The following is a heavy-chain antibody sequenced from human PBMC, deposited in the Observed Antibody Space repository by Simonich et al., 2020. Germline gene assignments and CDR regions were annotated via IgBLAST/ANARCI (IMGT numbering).Heavy chain of an antibody. V-gene: IGHV1-18*01. Sequence: QVQLVQSGAEVKKPGASVKVSCNASGYTFTSYGISWVRQAPGQGLEWMEWISANKGNTNYAQKLQGRVTMNTDTSTSTAYMELRSLRADDTAVYYCARASRGTWWYYYFDYWGQGTLVTVSS. J-gene: IGHJ4*02. CDR1: GYTFTSYG. CDR3: ARASRGTWWYYYFDY. D-gene: IGHD2-15*01. CDR2: ISANKGNT.